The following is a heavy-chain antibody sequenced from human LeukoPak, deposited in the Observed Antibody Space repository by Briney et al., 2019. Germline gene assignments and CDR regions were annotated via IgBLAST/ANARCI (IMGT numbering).Heavy chain of an antibody. CDR2: MNPNSGNT. J-gene: IGHJ5*02. Sequence: ASVEVSCKASGYTFTSYDINWVRQATGQGLEWMGWMNPNSGNTGYAQKFQGRVTITRNTSISTAYMELSSLRSEDTAVYYCARGRYCSGGSCYWRGSWFDPWGQGTLVTVSS. V-gene: IGHV1-8*03. CDR3: ARGRYCSGGSCYWRGSWFDP. CDR1: GYTFTSYD. D-gene: IGHD2-15*01.